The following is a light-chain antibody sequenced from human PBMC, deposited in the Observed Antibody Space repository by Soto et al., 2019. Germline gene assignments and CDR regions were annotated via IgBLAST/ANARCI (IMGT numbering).Light chain of an antibody. CDR1: QSVSNH. CDR2: GAS. CDR3: QQYNNWPPRT. Sequence: EIVMTQSPVTLSVSPGERATLSCRASQSVSNHLAWYQQKPGQAPRLLIYGASTRAIGIPARFSGSGSGTEFTLTISSLQSEDFAVYYYQQYNNWPPRTFGQGTKLEIK. J-gene: IGKJ2*01. V-gene: IGKV3-15*01.